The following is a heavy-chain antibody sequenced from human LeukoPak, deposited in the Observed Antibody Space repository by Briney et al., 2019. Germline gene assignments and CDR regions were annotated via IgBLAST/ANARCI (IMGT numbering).Heavy chain of an antibody. CDR2: INHSGST. V-gene: IGHV4-34*01. D-gene: IGHD2-2*01. J-gene: IGHJ5*02. CDR3: ARRDYCTSTSCYESYNWFDP. CDR1: GGSFSGYY. Sequence: SETLSLTCAVYGGSFSGYYWSWIRQPPGKGLEWIGEINHSGSTNYSPSLKSRLAISVDTSNNQFSLRLSSVTAADTAVYYCARRDYCTSTSCYESYNWFDPWGQGTLVTVSS.